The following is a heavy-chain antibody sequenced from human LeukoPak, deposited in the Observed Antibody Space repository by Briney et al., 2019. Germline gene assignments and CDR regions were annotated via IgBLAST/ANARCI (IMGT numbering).Heavy chain of an antibody. CDR3: ASQGVRGDYYYGMDV. CDR1: GFTFSSYG. J-gene: IGHJ6*02. Sequence: PGGSLRLSCAASGFTFSSYGMHWVRQAPGKGLEWVAVISYDGSNKYYADSVKGRFTISRDNSKNTLYLQMNSLRAEDTAVYYCASQGVRGDYYYGMDVWGQGTTVTVSS. CDR2: ISYDGSNK. V-gene: IGHV3-30*03. D-gene: IGHD3-10*01.